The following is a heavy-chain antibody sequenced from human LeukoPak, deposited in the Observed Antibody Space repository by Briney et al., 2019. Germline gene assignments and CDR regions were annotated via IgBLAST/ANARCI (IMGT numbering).Heavy chain of an antibody. CDR3: AVYCSGTSCFRTLYGMDV. D-gene: IGHD2-2*01. V-gene: IGHV3-21*01. Sequence: GGSLRLSCAASGFTFSSYSMNWVRQAPGKGLEWVSSISSSSSYIYYADSVKGRFTISRDNAKNSLYLQMNSLRAEDTAVYYCAVYCSGTSCFRTLYGMDVWGQGTTVTVSS. J-gene: IGHJ6*02. CDR2: ISSSSSYI. CDR1: GFTFSSYS.